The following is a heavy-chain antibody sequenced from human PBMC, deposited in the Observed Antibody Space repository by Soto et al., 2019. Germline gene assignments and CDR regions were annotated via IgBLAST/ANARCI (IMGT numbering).Heavy chain of an antibody. D-gene: IGHD7-27*01. CDR3: ARHSKKTGDFDYYYGMDV. V-gene: IGHV4-59*08. Sequence: SXTLSLTCSVFGGSMSPYYWSWIRQSPVNGLEWIANIYYRGNTNYNPSLESRVTISIDTSKNQFSLKLNSLTAADTAVYYCARHSKKTGDFDYYYGMDVWGQGTTVTVSS. CDR2: IYYRGNT. J-gene: IGHJ6*02. CDR1: GGSMSPYY.